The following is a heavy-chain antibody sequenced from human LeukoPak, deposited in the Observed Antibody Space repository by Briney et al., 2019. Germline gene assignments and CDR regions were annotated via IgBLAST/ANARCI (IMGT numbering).Heavy chain of an antibody. J-gene: IGHJ6*02. CDR2: IYYSGST. CDR3: ASPNYYYYGMDV. Sequence: SDTLSLTCAVSGYSISSSNYWAWIRQPPGKGLEWIGSIYYSGSTYYNPSLKSRVTISVDTSKNQFSLKLSSVTAADTAVYYCASPNYYYYGMDVWGQGTTVTVSS. CDR1: GYSISSSNY. V-gene: IGHV4-38-2*01.